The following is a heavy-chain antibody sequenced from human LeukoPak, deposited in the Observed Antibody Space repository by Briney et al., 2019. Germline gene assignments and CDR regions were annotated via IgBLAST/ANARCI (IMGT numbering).Heavy chain of an antibody. D-gene: IGHD3-10*01. V-gene: IGHV1-8*01. Sequence: ASVKLSCKASGYTFTSYDINWVRQATGQGIEWMGWMNPNSGNTGYAQKFQGRVTMTRNTSISTAYMELSSLRSEDTAVYYCARGTYYYGSGSYYMPVAFDYWGQGTLVTVSS. CDR2: MNPNSGNT. CDR1: GYTFTSYD. J-gene: IGHJ4*02. CDR3: ARGTYYYGSGSYYMPVAFDY.